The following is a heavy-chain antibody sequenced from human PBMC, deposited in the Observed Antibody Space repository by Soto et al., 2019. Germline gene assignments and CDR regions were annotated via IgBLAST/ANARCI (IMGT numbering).Heavy chain of an antibody. CDR1: GGSFSGYY. V-gene: IGHV4-34*01. J-gene: IGHJ6*03. D-gene: IGHD2-21*02. Sequence: SETLSLTCAVYGGSFSGYYWSWIRQPPGKGLEWIGEINHSGSTNYNPSLKSRVTISVDTSKNQFSLKLSSVTAADTAVYYCARGGPDSDYDYYYYMDVWGKGPTVTVSS. CDR2: INHSGST. CDR3: ARGGPDSDYDYYYYMDV.